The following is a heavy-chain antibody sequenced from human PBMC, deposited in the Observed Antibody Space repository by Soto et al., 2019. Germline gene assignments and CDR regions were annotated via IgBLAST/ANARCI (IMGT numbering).Heavy chain of an antibody. CDR2: INTNSGGT. J-gene: IGHJ5*02. CDR3: ARDLGGYHFYGPET. CDR1: GSAFPDSS. Sequence: ASVKVSCKASGSAFPDSSLHWVRQAPGQGLEWMGWINTNSGGTYLAQRFQGRVTMTRDTSISTAYMELSRLRSDDTAVYYCARDLGGYHFYGPETLGQGTLVTVS. D-gene: IGHD5-12*01. V-gene: IGHV1-2*02.